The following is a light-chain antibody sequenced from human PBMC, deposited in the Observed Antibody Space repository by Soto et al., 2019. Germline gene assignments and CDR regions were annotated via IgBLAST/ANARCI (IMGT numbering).Light chain of an antibody. CDR3: QQYDNLSIT. CDR2: DAS. CDR1: QDISNY. V-gene: IGKV1-33*01. Sequence: DIQMTQSPSTLSPSVGDRVTMTCQASQDISNYLNWYQQKPGKAPKLLIYDASNLETGAPSRFSGGGSGTDFTFTISSLQPEDIGIYYCQQYDNLSITFGQGTRLEI. J-gene: IGKJ5*01.